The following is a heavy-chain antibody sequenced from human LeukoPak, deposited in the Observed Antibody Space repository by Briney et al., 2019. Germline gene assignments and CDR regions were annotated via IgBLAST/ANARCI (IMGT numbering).Heavy chain of an antibody. CDR2: INHSGST. D-gene: IGHD3-10*01. J-gene: IGHJ4*02. CDR1: GGSFSGYY. CDR3: ARARITMVRSPLGY. Sequence: KPSETLSLTCAVYGGSFSGYYWSWIRQPPGKGLEWIGEINHSGSTNYNPSLKSQVTISVDTSKNQFSLKLSSVTAADTAVYYCARARITMVRSPLGYWGQGTLVTVSS. V-gene: IGHV4-34*01.